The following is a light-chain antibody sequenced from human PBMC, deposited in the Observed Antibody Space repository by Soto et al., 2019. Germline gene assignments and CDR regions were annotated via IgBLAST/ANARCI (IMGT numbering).Light chain of an antibody. CDR2: GAS. CDR1: QSVSSSY. V-gene: IGKV3-20*01. CDR3: QQYGSSHRFT. Sequence: EIVLTQSPGTLSLSPGERATLSCRASQSVSSSYLAWYQQKPGQAPRLLIYGASSRATGIPDRFSGSGSGTDFTLTISRFEPEDFAVYYCQQYGSSHRFTFGPGTKVVIK. J-gene: IGKJ3*01.